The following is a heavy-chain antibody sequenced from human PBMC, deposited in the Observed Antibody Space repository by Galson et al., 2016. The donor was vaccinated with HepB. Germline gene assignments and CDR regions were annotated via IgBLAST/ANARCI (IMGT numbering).Heavy chain of an antibody. CDR3: ARDRRGSGYYFYAFDI. D-gene: IGHD3-22*01. CDR2: ISSSSGSI. Sequence: SLRLSCAASGFRFSDYSMSWVRQAPGKGLEWVSYISSSSGSIYYADSVKGRFTTSRGNAKESLDLQMNSLRDEDTAVYYCARDRRGSGYYFYAFDIWGQGTMVTVSS. CDR1: GFRFSDYS. V-gene: IGHV3-48*02. J-gene: IGHJ3*02.